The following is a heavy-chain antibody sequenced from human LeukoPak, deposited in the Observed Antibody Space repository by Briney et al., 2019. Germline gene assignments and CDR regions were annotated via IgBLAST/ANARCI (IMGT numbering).Heavy chain of an antibody. V-gene: IGHV3-23*01. J-gene: IGHJ4*02. Sequence: GGSLRLSCTASGFTFSNYAISWVRQAPGKGLEWVSTISGSDGSTYYADSVKGRFTISRDNSKDTLYLQMNSLRVEDTAIYYCAKGRGYCTGGSCYSDYWGQGTLVTVSS. D-gene: IGHD2-15*01. CDR1: GFTFSNYA. CDR3: AKGRGYCTGGSCYSDY. CDR2: ISGSDGST.